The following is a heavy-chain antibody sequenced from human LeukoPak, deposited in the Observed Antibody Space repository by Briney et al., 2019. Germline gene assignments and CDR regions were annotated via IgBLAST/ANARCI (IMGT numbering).Heavy chain of an antibody. Sequence: ASVKVSCKASGYTFTSYYMHWVRQAPGQGLEWMGIINPSGGSTSYAQKFQGRVTMTRDTSTSTVYMELSSLRSEDTAVYYCARDLSSSSGLHQCHDAFDIWGQGTMVTVSS. CDR1: GYTFTSYY. V-gene: IGHV1-46*01. D-gene: IGHD6-6*01. CDR2: INPSGGST. J-gene: IGHJ3*02. CDR3: ARDLSSSSGLHQCHDAFDI.